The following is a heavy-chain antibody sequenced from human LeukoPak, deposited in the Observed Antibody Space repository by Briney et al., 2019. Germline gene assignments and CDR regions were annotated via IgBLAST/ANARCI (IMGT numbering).Heavy chain of an antibody. D-gene: IGHD4/OR15-4a*01. CDR2: IYHSGST. V-gene: IGHV4-30-2*01. Sequence: SQTLSLTCAVSGGSISSGGYSWSWIRQPPGKGLEWIGYIYHSGSTYYNPSLKSRVTISVDRSKNQFSLKLNSVTAADTAVYYCARVIRLSYAFAIWGQGTMVTVSS. CDR1: GGSISSGGYS. J-gene: IGHJ3*02. CDR3: ARVIRLSYAFAI.